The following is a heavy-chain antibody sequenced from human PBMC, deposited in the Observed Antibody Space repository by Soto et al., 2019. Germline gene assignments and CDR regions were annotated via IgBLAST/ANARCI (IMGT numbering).Heavy chain of an antibody. CDR2: INGGNGNR. CDR3: AGDRWLQVVYFDY. CDR1: GYTFTSHA. V-gene: IGHV1-3*01. J-gene: IGHJ4*02. D-gene: IGHD3-22*01. Sequence: QVQLVQSGAEVKKPGASVKVSCKASGYTFTSHATHWVRQATGQRLEWMGWINGGNGNRNYSQKFQDRVTITRDTTARTTYMKPSSMVCDDTTVEYCAGDRWLQVVYFDYWGLGTLVTVSS.